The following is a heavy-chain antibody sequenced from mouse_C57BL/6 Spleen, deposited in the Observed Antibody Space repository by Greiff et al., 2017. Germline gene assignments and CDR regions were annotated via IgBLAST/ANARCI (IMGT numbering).Heavy chain of an antibody. CDR3: ARGGNWGYFDV. CDR2: INPNNGGT. V-gene: IGHV1-26*01. J-gene: IGHJ1*03. Sequence: VQLQQSGPELVKPGASVKISCKASGYTFTDYYMNWVKQSHGKSLEWIGDINPNNGGTSYNQKFKGKATLTVDKSPSTAYMELRSLTSEDSAVYYCARGGNWGYFDVWGTGTTVTVSS. CDR1: GYTFTDYY. D-gene: IGHD4-1*01.